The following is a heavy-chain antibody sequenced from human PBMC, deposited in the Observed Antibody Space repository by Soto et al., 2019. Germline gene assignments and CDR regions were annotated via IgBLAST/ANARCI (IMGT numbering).Heavy chain of an antibody. CDR3: ARDVGYCTNGVCYFSADDALDI. Sequence: ASVKVSCKASGYTFTSCGMSWALQAPGQGLEWTRWSSAYNGNTNYAQKLQGRVTMTTDTSTSTAYMELRSLRSDDTAVYYCARDVGYCTNGVCYFSADDALDIWGQGTMVTVSS. V-gene: IGHV1-18*01. CDR1: GYTFTSCG. D-gene: IGHD2-8*01. CDR2: SSAYNGNT. J-gene: IGHJ3*02.